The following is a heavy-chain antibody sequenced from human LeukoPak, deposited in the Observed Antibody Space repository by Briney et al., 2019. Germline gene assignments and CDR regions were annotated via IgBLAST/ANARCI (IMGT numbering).Heavy chain of an antibody. D-gene: IGHD6-13*01. CDR2: ISYSGST. CDR3: ARHRSSSWYDALHI. CDR1: GGSISSYY. J-gene: IGHJ3*02. Sequence: SETLSLTCTVSGGSISSYYWGWIRQPPGKGLEWIASISYSGSTYNNPSLKSRVTISVDTSKNQFSLKLTTVTAADTAVYFCARHRSSSWYDALHIWGQGTMVTVPS. V-gene: IGHV4-39*01.